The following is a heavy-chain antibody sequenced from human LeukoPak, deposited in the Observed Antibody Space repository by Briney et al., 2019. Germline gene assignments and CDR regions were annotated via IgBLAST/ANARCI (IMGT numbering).Heavy chain of an antibody. CDR2: ISSSSSTI. Sequence: GGSLRLSCAASGFTFSTFAMSWVRQAPGKGLEWVSYISSSSSTIYYADSVKGRFTISRDNAKNSLYLQMNSLRDEDTAVYYCARGKGDSFDYWGQGTLVTVSS. CDR1: GFTFSTFA. CDR3: ARGKGDSFDY. V-gene: IGHV3-48*02. J-gene: IGHJ4*02. D-gene: IGHD3-10*01.